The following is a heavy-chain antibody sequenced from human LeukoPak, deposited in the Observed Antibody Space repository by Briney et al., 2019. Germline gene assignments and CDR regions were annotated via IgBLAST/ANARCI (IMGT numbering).Heavy chain of an antibody. V-gene: IGHV3-7*03. J-gene: IGHJ5*02. Sequence: GGSLRLSCAASGFTFSSYWMSWVRQAPGKGLEWVANIKQDGSEKYYVDSVKGRFTISRDNSKNTLYLQMNSLGAEDTAVYYCAKALAAAVSWFDPWGQGTLVTFSS. CDR2: IKQDGSEK. CDR3: AKALAAAVSWFDP. CDR1: GFTFSSYW. D-gene: IGHD6-13*01.